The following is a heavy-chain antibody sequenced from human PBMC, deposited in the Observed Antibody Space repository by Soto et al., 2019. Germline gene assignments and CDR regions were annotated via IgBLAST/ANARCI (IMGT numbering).Heavy chain of an antibody. Sequence: EVQLVESGGGLVQPGRSLRLSCAASGFTFDDYAMHWVRQGPGKGLEWVSSISWNSGNLGYAESVKGRFTISRDNAKNSLYLQMNSLRGEDRALYYCAKGASTTVFAFNDYWGQGTLVTVSS. J-gene: IGHJ4*02. CDR2: ISWNSGNL. CDR3: AKGASTTVFAFNDY. D-gene: IGHD4-17*01. V-gene: IGHV3-9*01. CDR1: GFTFDDYA.